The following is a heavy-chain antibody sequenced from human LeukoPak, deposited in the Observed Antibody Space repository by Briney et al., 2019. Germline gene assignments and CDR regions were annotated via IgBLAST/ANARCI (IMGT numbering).Heavy chain of an antibody. V-gene: IGHV3-30*04. CDR2: ISYDGSNK. CDR1: GFTFSSYA. J-gene: IGHJ5*02. Sequence: GRSLRLSCAASGFTFSSYAMHWVRQAPGKGLEWVAVISYDGSNKYYADSVKGRFTISRDNSKNTLYLQMNSLRADDTAVYYCAREITVAVAGDNWFDPWGQGTLVTVSS. D-gene: IGHD6-19*01. CDR3: AREITVAVAGDNWFDP.